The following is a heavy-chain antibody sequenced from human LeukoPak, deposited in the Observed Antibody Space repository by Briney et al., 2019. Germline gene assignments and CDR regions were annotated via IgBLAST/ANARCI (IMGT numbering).Heavy chain of an antibody. CDR1: GYTFITHG. J-gene: IGHJ4*02. Sequence: ASVKVSCKASGYTFITHGLTWVRQAPGQGLEWMGWISAYNGNTIYAQTLLDRLTMTTDTSTSTAYMELRSLRSDDTAVYYCARGRLRYLDWTRAYSDYWGQGTLVTVSS. CDR3: ARGRLRYLDWTRAYSDY. CDR2: ISAYNGNT. D-gene: IGHD3-9*01. V-gene: IGHV1-18*01.